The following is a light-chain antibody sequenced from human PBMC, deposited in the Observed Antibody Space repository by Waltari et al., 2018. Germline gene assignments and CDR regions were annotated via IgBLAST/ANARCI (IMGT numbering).Light chain of an antibody. Sequence: DIVMTQSPGSLAVSLGERATINCKSSQSVVYSSNNKNYLAWYQQKPGQPPKQLIYWASTRESGVPDRFSGSGSGTYFTLTITSLQAEDVAVYYCQQYYDSPLTFGGGTKVEIK. CDR3: QQYYDSPLT. V-gene: IGKV4-1*01. J-gene: IGKJ4*01. CDR1: QSVVYSSNNKNY. CDR2: WAS.